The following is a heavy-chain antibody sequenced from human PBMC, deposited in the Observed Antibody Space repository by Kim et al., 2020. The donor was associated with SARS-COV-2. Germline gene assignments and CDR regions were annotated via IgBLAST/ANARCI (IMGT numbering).Heavy chain of an antibody. CDR1: GGSISSGGYY. Sequence: SETLSLTCTVSGGSISSGGYYWSWIRQHPGKGLEWIGYIYYSGSTYYNPSLKSRVTISVDTSKNQFSLKLSSVTAADTAVYYCARDRGVGIGDFDYWGQGTLVTVSS. CDR2: IYYSGST. J-gene: IGHJ4*02. V-gene: IGHV4-31*03. CDR3: ARDRGVGIGDFDY. D-gene: IGHD2-2*03.